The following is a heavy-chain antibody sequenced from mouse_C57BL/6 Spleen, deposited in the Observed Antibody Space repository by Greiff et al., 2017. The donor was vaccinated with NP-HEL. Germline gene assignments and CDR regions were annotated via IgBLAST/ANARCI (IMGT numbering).Heavy chain of an antibody. CDR3: ARLNYGNYGGYYFDY. Sequence: QVQLQQSGPELVKPGASVKISCKASGYAFSSSWMNWVKQRPGKGLEWIGRIYPGDGDTNYNGKFKGKATLTADKSSSTAYMQLSSLTSEDSAVYFCARLNYGNYGGYYFDYWGQGTTLTVSS. D-gene: IGHD2-1*01. J-gene: IGHJ2*01. CDR2: IYPGDGDT. V-gene: IGHV1-82*01. CDR1: GYAFSSSW.